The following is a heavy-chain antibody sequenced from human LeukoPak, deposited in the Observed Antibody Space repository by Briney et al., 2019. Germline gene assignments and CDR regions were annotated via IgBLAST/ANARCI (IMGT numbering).Heavy chain of an antibody. J-gene: IGHJ4*02. CDR3: VRAIGAYASY. CDR1: GFTFSSYW. CDR2: IKEDGSEK. Sequence: GGSLRLSCAASGFTFSSYWMHWVRQAPGKGQEWVANIKEDGSEKYYVDSVKGRFTISRDNAENSLHLQMNSLRVEDTAVYYCVRAIGAYASYWGQGTLVTVSS. V-gene: IGHV3-7*04. D-gene: IGHD3-10*01.